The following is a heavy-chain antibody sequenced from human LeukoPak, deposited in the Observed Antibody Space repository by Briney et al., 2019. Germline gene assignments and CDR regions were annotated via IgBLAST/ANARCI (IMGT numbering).Heavy chain of an antibody. D-gene: IGHD6-13*01. V-gene: IGHV3-13*01. Sequence: PGGSLRLSCAASGFTFSNYDMHWVRRATGKGLEWVSAIDTAGDTYYPGSVKGRFTISRDNAKKSLYLQMNSLRAEDTAVYYCARASEPGIAAAGTNPVAVLLTYYYYYYYMDVWGKGTTVTVSS. J-gene: IGHJ6*03. CDR2: IDTAGDT. CDR1: GFTFSNYD. CDR3: ARASEPGIAAAGTNPVAVLLTYYYYYYYMDV.